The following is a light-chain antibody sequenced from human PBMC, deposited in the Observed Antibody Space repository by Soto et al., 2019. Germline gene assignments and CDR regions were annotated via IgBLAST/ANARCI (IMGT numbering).Light chain of an antibody. CDR2: EVN. V-gene: IGLV2-23*02. Sequence: QSVLTQPASVSGSPGQSITISCTGTSSNVGSYKLVSWYQQNPGKAPKLMIFEVNKRPSGVSNRFSGSKSGNTASLTISGLKVEDEADYYCGSSGGRPTYVFGTGTTLTVL. CDR1: SSNVGSYKL. J-gene: IGLJ1*01. CDR3: GSSGGRPTYV.